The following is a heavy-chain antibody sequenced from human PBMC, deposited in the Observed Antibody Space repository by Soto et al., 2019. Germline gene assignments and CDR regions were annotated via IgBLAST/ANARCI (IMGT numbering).Heavy chain of an antibody. CDR2: ISSSSSYI. V-gene: IGHV3-21*01. D-gene: IGHD2-15*01. J-gene: IGHJ4*02. CDR3: ATRRGGTLDY. Sequence: PGGSLRLSCAASGFTFSSYSMNWVRQAPGKGLEWVSSISSSSSYIYYADSVKGRFTISRDNAKNSLYLQMNSLRAEDTAVYYCATRRGGTLDYWGQGTLVTVSS. CDR1: GFTFSSYS.